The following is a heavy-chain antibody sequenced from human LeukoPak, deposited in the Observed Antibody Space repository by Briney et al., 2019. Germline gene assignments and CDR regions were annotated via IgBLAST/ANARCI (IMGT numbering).Heavy chain of an antibody. CDR2: LDGRGGSI. V-gene: IGHV3-23*01. D-gene: IGHD2-8*01. J-gene: IGHJ1*01. CDR1: GFSFKDYA. Sequence: PGGSLGLSCTASGFSFKDYAMSWVRQAPGKGLEWVSGLDGRGGSINFADSVKGRFTISRDNSKNTLYLQMNSLRAEDTAVYYCAKDLPNPGTSRHFQYWGQGTLVTVSS. CDR3: AKDLPNPGTSRHFQY.